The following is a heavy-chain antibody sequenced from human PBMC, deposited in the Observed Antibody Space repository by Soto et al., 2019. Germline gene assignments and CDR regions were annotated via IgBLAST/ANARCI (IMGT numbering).Heavy chain of an antibody. J-gene: IGHJ4*02. CDR3: AREGSSYYYDSSGYYYDY. V-gene: IGHV3-30*04. CDR1: GFTFSSYA. CDR2: ISYDGSNK. D-gene: IGHD3-22*01. Sequence: GESLKISCAASGFTFSSYAMHWVRQAPGKGLEWVAVISYDGSNKYYADSVKGRFTISRDNSKNTLYLQMNSLRAEDTAVYYCAREGSSYYYDSSGYYYDYWGQGTLVTVSS.